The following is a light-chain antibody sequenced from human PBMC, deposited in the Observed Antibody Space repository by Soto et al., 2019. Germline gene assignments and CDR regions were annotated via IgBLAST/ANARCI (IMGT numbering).Light chain of an antibody. J-gene: IGKJ5*01. CDR2: GAS. CDR3: QQYGGSPIT. CDR1: QSVSSN. V-gene: IGKV3-15*01. Sequence: EIVITQSPATLSVSPGERATLSFRASQSVSSNLAWYQQKPGQAPRLLIYGASTRATGIPARFSGSGSGTEFTLTISSLQSEDFAVYYCQQYGGSPITFGLGTRLEI.